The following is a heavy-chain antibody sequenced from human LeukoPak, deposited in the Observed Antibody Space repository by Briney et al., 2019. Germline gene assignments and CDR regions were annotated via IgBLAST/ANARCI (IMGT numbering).Heavy chain of an antibody. CDR1: GFTFTNYG. V-gene: IGHV3-30*18. Sequence: PGGSLRLSCAASGFTFTNYGMHWVRQAPGKGLEWVAAISYDVRNKYYADSVKGRFTISRDNSKNTLYLQMNSLRAEDTAVYYCAKGGSWSGIDWGQGILVTVSS. D-gene: IGHD3-10*01. CDR3: AKGGSWSGID. J-gene: IGHJ4*02. CDR2: ISYDVRNK.